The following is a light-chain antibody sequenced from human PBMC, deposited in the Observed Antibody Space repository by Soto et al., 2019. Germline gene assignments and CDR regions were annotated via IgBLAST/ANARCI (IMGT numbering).Light chain of an antibody. CDR1: QSVSGSY. Sequence: EIVLTQSPGTLSLSPGERATLSCRASQSVSGSYLAWYQQKPGQAPRLLIYGASSRATGIPGRFSGSGSGTDFNLTISRLETEDFAVYYCQQYGSSPQTFGQGTKVDIK. J-gene: IGKJ1*01. V-gene: IGKV3-20*01. CDR3: QQYGSSPQT. CDR2: GAS.